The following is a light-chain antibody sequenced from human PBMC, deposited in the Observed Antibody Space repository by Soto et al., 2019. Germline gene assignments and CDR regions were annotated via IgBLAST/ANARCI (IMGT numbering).Light chain of an antibody. CDR2: GAS. CDR3: QQYNNWQWA. J-gene: IGKJ1*01. V-gene: IGKV3-15*01. Sequence: EIVMAQVSATLSVSPGERATLSCRDSQSVRSNLAWYQQKPGQAPRLLIYGASTRDTGIPARFSGSGSGTEFTLTISSLQSEDFEVDYCQQYNNWQWAFGQGTKVDIK. CDR1: QSVRSN.